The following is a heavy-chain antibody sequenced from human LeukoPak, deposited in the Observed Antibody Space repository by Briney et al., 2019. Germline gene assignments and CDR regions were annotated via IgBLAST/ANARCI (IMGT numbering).Heavy chain of an antibody. CDR3: ASRPNNSWSGPFDY. D-gene: IGHD3-3*01. Sequence: GGSLRLSCVASVFSFSSYAMHWVRQAPGKGLEWVAFIQDDGSNKYYADSVKGRFTISRDNSKNTLHLQMNSLRAEETAVYYCASRPNNSWSGPFDYWGQGTLVTVSS. CDR2: IQDDGSNK. J-gene: IGHJ4*02. V-gene: IGHV3-30*02. CDR1: VFSFSSYA.